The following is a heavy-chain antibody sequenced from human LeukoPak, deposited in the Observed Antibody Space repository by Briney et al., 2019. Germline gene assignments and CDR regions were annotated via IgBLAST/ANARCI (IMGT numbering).Heavy chain of an antibody. CDR2: ISAYNGNT. D-gene: IGHD4-11*01. Sequence: ASVKVSCKASGYTFTSYGISWVRQAPGQGLEWMGWISAYNGNTNYAQKLQGRVTMTTGTSTSTAYMELRSLRSDDTAVYYCARVNDYSNYPNWFDPWGQGTLVTVSS. V-gene: IGHV1-18*01. CDR1: GYTFTSYG. J-gene: IGHJ5*02. CDR3: ARVNDYSNYPNWFDP.